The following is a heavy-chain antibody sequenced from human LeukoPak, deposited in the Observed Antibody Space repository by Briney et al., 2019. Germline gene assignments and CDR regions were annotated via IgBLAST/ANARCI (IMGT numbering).Heavy chain of an antibody. CDR2: IYYSGST. V-gene: IGHV4-39*07. Sequence: SETLSLTCTVSGGSISSSSYYWGWIRQPPGKGLEWIGSIYYSGSTYYNPSLKSRVTISVDTSKNQFSLKLSSVTAADTAVYYCARPTIALLAFDIWGQGTMVTVSS. J-gene: IGHJ3*02. CDR3: ARPTIALLAFDI. CDR1: GGSISSSSYY. D-gene: IGHD5-24*01.